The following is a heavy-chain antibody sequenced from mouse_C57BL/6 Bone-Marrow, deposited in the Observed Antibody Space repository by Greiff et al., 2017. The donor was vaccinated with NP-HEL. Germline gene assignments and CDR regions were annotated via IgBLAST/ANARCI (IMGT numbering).Heavy chain of an antibody. CDR3: VRETTVVDFDY. Sequence: EVQVVESGGGLVQPKGSLKLSCAASGFSFNTYAMNWVRQAPGKGLEWVARIRSKSNNYATYYADSVKDRFTISRDDSESMLYLQMNNLKTEDTAMYYCVRETTVVDFDYWGQGTTLTVSS. CDR1: GFSFNTYA. CDR2: IRSKSNNYAT. D-gene: IGHD1-1*01. J-gene: IGHJ2*01. V-gene: IGHV10-1*01.